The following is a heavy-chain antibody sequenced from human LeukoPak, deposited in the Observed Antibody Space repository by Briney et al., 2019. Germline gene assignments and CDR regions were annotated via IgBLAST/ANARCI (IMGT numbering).Heavy chain of an antibody. Sequence: GESLRLSCVASGFTFSNYAMIWVRQTPGKGLEWVSAIGGRDSGTYYTDSVKGRFTISRDNSKNTLHLQMNSPRAEDTAVYYCAAGYYYYGMDFWGQGTTVTVSS. J-gene: IGHJ6*02. D-gene: IGHD6-13*01. CDR2: IGGRDSGT. CDR1: GFTFSNYA. CDR3: AAGYYYYGMDF. V-gene: IGHV3-23*01.